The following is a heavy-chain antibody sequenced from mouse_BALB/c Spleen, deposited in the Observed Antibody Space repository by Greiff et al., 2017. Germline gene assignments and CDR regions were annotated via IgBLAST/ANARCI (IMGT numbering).Heavy chain of an antibody. CDR3: TRSGLRVQYYFDY. CDR1: GYTFTSYW. D-gene: IGHD2-14*01. Sequence: DVQLQESGTVLARPGASVKMSCKASGYTFTSYWMHWVKQRPGQGLEWIGAIYPGNSDTSYNQKFKGKAKLTAVTSTSTAYMELSSLTNEDSAVYYCTRSGLRVQYYFDYWGQGTTLTVSS. J-gene: IGHJ2*01. CDR2: IYPGNSDT. V-gene: IGHV1-5*01.